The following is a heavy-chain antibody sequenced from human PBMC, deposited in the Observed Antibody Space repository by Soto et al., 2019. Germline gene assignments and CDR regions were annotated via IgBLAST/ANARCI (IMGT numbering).Heavy chain of an antibody. Sequence: GGSLRLSCAASEFTFSSYGMHWVRQAPGKGLEWVAVISHDGSKKYYADSVKGRFTISRDNSKNMLYLQMNSLRAEDTAVYYCAKGYDTSGYYQHDYWGQGTLVTVAS. CDR1: EFTFSSYG. J-gene: IGHJ4*02. V-gene: IGHV3-30*18. CDR3: AKGYDTSGYYQHDY. CDR2: ISHDGSKK. D-gene: IGHD3-22*01.